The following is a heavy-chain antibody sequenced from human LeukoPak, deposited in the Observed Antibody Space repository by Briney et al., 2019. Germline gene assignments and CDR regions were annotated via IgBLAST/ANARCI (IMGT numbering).Heavy chain of an antibody. V-gene: IGHV3-30*02. Sequence: PGGSLRLSCAASGFTFSSYSMHWVRQAPGKGLEWVAFIRYDGSNKYYADSVKGRFTISRDNSKNTLHLQMNSLTAEDTAVYYCPRDRRRGGCCGGSCYSRCYYWGLDFWGRGPTVTVS. J-gene: IGHJ6*02. CDR2: IRYDGSNK. D-gene: IGHD2-15*01. CDR1: GFTFSSYS. CDR3: PRDRRRGGCCGGSCYSRCYYWGLDF.